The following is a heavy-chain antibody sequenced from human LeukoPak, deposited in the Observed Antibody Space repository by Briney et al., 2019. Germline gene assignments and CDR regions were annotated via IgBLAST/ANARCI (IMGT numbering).Heavy chain of an antibody. Sequence: GGSLRLSCAASGFTVSSNYMSWVRQAPGKGLEWVSVIYSGGSTYYADSVKGRFTISRDNAKNSLYLQIDSLRAEDTAVYYCARDPYSGSYVDYYYYYYMDVWGKGTTVTISS. D-gene: IGHD6-13*01. CDR3: ARDPYSGSYVDYYYYYYMDV. J-gene: IGHJ6*03. CDR1: GFTVSSNY. CDR2: IYSGGST. V-gene: IGHV3-66*01.